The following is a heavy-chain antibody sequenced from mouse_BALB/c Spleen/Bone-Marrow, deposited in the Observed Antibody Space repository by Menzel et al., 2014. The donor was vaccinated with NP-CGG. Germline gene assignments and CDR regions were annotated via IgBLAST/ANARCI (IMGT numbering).Heavy chain of an antibody. CDR2: IDPYYGGT. D-gene: IGHD2-4*01. CDR1: GYSFTAYN. CDR3: TRDDSPYWYFDV. Sequence: VQLQQSGPELEKPGASVKISCKASGYSFTAYNMNWVKPSNGKSLEWIGSIDPYYGGTSYNQKFKGKATSTVDKSSSTAYMQLKNLTSEDSAVYYCTRDDSPYWYFDVWGAGTTVTVSS. J-gene: IGHJ1*01. V-gene: IGHV1-39*01.